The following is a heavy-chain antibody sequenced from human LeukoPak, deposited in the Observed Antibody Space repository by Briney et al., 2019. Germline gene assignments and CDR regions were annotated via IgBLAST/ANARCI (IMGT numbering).Heavy chain of an antibody. V-gene: IGHV1-2*02. CDR2: INPNSGGT. CDR3: ARSASLYSNYDY. CDR1: GYTFTSYY. J-gene: IGHJ4*02. Sequence: ASVKVSCKASGYTFTSYYMHWVRQAPGQGLEWMGWINPNSGGTNYAQKFQDRVTMTRNTSISTAYMELSRLTSDDTAVYYCARSASLYSNYDYWGQGTLVTVSS. D-gene: IGHD4-11*01.